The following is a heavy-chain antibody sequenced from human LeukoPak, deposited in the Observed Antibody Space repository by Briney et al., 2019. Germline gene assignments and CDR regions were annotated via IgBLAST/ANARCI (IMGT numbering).Heavy chain of an antibody. CDR3: ARALPSH. J-gene: IGHJ4*02. CDR2: ISYDGSNK. CDR1: GFTFSSYA. Sequence: GGSLRLSCAASGFTFSSYAMHWVRQAPGKGLEWVAVISYDGSNKYYADSVKGRFTISRDNSKNTLYLQMNSPRAEDTAVYYCARALPSHWGQGTLVTVSS. V-gene: IGHV3-30*04.